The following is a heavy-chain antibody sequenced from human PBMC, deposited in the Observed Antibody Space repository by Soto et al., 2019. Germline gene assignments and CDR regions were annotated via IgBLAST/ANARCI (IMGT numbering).Heavy chain of an antibody. V-gene: IGHV3-53*01. CDR2: LKIGGET. J-gene: IGHJ2*01. Sequence: EVRLVESGGGLIQPGGSLKLSCAASGFTVNSYFMTWVRQAPGKGLEWVSLLKIGGETYYTDSAKGRFTVSSDSSKNTLYLQMNSLRVEDTAVYYCAREYYWYFDLWGRGTLVTVSS. CDR3: AREYYWYFDL. CDR1: GFTVNSYF. D-gene: IGHD3-10*01.